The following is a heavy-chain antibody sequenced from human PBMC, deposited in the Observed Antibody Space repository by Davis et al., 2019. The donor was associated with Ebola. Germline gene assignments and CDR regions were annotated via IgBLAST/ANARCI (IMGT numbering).Heavy chain of an antibody. CDR2: ISAHNGNT. CDR3: AREMGLRELGGVFDY. Sequence: ASVKVSCKASGYTYTSYGISRPRQAPGQGLEWMGWISAHNGNTNYAQKPQGRVTMTTDTSTSTAYMELRSLRSDDTGVYYCAREMGLRELGGVFDYWGQGTLVTVSS. D-gene: IGHD3-16*01. CDR1: GYTYTSYG. J-gene: IGHJ4*02. V-gene: IGHV1-18*01.